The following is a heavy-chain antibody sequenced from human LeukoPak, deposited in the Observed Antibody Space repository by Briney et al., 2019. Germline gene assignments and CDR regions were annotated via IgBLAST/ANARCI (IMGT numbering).Heavy chain of an antibody. Sequence: PGGSLRLSCAASGFTFSSYEMNWVRQAPGKGLEWVSYISSSGSTIYYADSVKGRFTISRDNAKNTVFLQMNSLRVEDTAVYYCARGGFSHGFDLWGQGTRVTVSS. D-gene: IGHD2/OR15-2a*01. V-gene: IGHV3-48*03. CDR2: ISSSGSTI. CDR3: ARGGFSHGFDL. CDR1: GFTFSSYE. J-gene: IGHJ4*02.